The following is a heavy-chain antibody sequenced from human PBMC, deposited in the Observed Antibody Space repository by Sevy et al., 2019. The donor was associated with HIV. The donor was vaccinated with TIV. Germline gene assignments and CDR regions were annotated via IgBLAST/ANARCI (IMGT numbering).Heavy chain of an antibody. CDR2: IKYDGSEI. CDR1: GFTFSDYW. Sequence: GGSLRLSCAASGFTFSDYWMNWVRQAPGKGLEWVANIKYDGSEIYYVDSVRGRFTISKDNARNLVYLQMNSLRAEDTALYYCVRAIVIEGSFWGQGTLVTVSS. CDR3: VRAIVIEGSF. J-gene: IGHJ4*02. V-gene: IGHV3-7*01. D-gene: IGHD2-2*01.